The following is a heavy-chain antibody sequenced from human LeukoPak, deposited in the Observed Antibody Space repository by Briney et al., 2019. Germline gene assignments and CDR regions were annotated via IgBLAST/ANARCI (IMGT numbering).Heavy chain of an antibody. Sequence: GGSLRLACAGSGFSFDEYAIHWDRQAPGKGLEWLSVTSGDGRATDYVDSLKGRFTISRDNSKNSLYLQINSLTTEDTALYYCAKETRSNSFSDFDYWGQGTLVTVSS. CDR2: TSGDGRAT. V-gene: IGHV3-43*02. CDR1: GFSFDEYA. D-gene: IGHD2-2*01. J-gene: IGHJ4*02. CDR3: AKETRSNSFSDFDY.